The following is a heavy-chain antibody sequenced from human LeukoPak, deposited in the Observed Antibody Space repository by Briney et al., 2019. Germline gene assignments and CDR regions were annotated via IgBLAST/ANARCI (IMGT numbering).Heavy chain of an antibody. CDR3: ARVDYFES. CDR1: GFTFSSYS. Sequence: GGSLRLSCVGSGFTFSSYSMSWVRQAPGKGLGWLSYISSSSGTIYYADSVKGRFTISRDNAKNSLYLQMNSLTDEDTAVYYCARVDYFESWGQGTLVTVSS. V-gene: IGHV3-48*02. J-gene: IGHJ4*02. CDR2: ISSSSGTI.